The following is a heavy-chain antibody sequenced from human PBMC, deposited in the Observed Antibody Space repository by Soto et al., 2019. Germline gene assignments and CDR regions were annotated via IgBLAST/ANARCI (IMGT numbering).Heavy chain of an antibody. CDR1: GGSISSTIYY. D-gene: IGHD3-10*01. J-gene: IGHJ5*02. CDR3: ARGHSSYGSGIPDWFDP. CDR2: INHSGST. V-gene: IGHV4-39*01. Sequence: PSETLSLTCTVSGGSISSTIYYWGWIRQPPGKGLEWIGDINHSGSTNYNPSLKSRVTISVDTSKNQFSLKLSSVTAADTAVYYCARGHSSYGSGIPDWFDPSGQGTLVTVSS.